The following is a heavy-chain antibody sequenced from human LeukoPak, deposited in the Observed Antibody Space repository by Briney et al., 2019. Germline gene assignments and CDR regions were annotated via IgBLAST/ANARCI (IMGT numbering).Heavy chain of an antibody. CDR3: ARDPGYGDYYFDY. J-gene: IGHJ4*02. CDR1: GFTFSGSA. Sequence: GGSLRLSCAASGFTFSGSAMHWVRQASGKGLEWVGRIRSKANSYATAYAASVKGRFTISRDDSKNTAYLQMNSLRAEDTAVYYCARDPGYGDYYFDYWGQGTLVTVSS. V-gene: IGHV3-73*01. D-gene: IGHD4-17*01. CDR2: IRSKANSYAT.